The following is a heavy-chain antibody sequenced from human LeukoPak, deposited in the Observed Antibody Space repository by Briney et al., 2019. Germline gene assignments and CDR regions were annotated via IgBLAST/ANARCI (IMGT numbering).Heavy chain of an antibody. Sequence: PSQTLSLTCAVSAGSISSGGYSWSWIRQPPGKGLEWIGYIYHSGSTYYNPSLKSRVTISVDRSKNQFSLKLSSVTAADTAVYYCARSITMVGGVTNWFDPWGQGTLVTVSS. CDR2: IYHSGST. D-gene: IGHD3-10*01. J-gene: IGHJ5*02. CDR3: ARSITMVGGVTNWFDP. CDR1: AGSISSGGYS. V-gene: IGHV4-30-2*01.